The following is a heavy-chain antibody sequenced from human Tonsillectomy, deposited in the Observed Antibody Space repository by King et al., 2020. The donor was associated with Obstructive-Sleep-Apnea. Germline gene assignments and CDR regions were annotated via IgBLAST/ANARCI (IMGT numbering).Heavy chain of an antibody. Sequence: VQLQESGPGLVTPSGTLSLTCAVSGGSINSDSWWSWVRQPPGKGLEWLGGIYNTGSTTYNPSLTRRLTISMDKSENRFSLKLTSVTAADTAVYYCARTGWSRFDYWGQGTLVTVSS. D-gene: IGHD3-3*01. J-gene: IGHJ4*02. CDR2: IYNTGST. V-gene: IGHV4-4*02. CDR3: ARTGWSRFDY. CDR1: GGSINSDSW.